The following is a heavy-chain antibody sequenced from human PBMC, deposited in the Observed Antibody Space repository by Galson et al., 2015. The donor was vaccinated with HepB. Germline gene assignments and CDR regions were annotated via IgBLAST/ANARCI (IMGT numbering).Heavy chain of an antibody. CDR1: GGTFSSYA. V-gene: IGHV1-69*05. Sequence: SVKVSCKASGGTFSSYAISWVRQAPGQGLEWMGGIIPIFGTANYAQKLQGRVTMTTDTSTSTAYMELRSLRSDDTAVYYCARVGADYYGSGSYYIGMPGYDFWGQGTLVTVSS. CDR2: IIPIFGTA. J-gene: IGHJ4*02. CDR3: ARVGADYYGSGSYYIGMPGYDF. D-gene: IGHD3-10*01.